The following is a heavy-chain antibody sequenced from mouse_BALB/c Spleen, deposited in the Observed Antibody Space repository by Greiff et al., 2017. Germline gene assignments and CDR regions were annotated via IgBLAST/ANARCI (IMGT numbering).Heavy chain of an antibody. J-gene: IGHJ2*01. V-gene: IGHV5-4*02. CDR1: GFTFSDYY. D-gene: IGHD2-1*01. CDR2: ISDGGSYT. Sequence: EVKLVESGGGLVKPGGSLKLSCAASGFTFSDYYMYWVRQTPEKRLEWVATISDGGSYTYYPDSVKGRFTISRDNAKNNLYLQMSSLKSEDTAMYYCASPLLDYWGQGTTLTVSS. CDR3: ASPLLDY.